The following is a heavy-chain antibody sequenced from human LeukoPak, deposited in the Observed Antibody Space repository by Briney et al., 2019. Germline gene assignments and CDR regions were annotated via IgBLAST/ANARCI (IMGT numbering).Heavy chain of an antibody. Sequence: PGGSLRLSCAASGFTFSSHSMSWVRQAPGKRLEWVANVREDGSEINYADSVKGRFTISRDNARNSLYLQMNILRAEDTAIYFCARLLHFERSVYRLVDFWGQGTLVSVSS. CDR2: VREDGSEI. CDR1: GFTFSSHS. V-gene: IGHV3-7*01. CDR3: ARLLHFERSVYRLVDF. D-gene: IGHD3-22*01. J-gene: IGHJ4*02.